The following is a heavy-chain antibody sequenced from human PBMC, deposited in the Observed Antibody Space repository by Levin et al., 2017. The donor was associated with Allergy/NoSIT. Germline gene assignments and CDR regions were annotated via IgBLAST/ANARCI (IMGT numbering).Heavy chain of an antibody. CDR2: IYWNDDK. V-gene: IGHV2-5*01. Sequence: SGPTLVKPTQTLTLTCTFSGFSLSTTGVGVGWIRQSPGKALEWLVLIYWNDDKHYSPSLKSRLTITKDPSKKQVVLRMSNMDPVDTATYDCVRPTRRGERLVYFDFWGQGTLVTVSS. J-gene: IGHJ4*02. CDR1: GFSLSTTGVG. CDR3: VRPTRRGERLVYFDF. D-gene: IGHD1-26*01.